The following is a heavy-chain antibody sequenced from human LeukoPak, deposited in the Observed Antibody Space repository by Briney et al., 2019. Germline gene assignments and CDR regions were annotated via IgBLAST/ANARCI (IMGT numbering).Heavy chain of an antibody. J-gene: IGHJ4*02. CDR3: AKDPEYSSSWYYFDY. Sequence: GGSLRLSCAASGFTFSSYAMSWVRQAPGKGLEWVSAISGSGGSTYYADSVKGRFTISRDNSKNTLYLQKNSLRAEDTAVYYCAKDPEYSSSWYYFDYWGQGTLVTVSS. D-gene: IGHD6-13*01. V-gene: IGHV3-23*01. CDR1: GFTFSSYA. CDR2: ISGSGGST.